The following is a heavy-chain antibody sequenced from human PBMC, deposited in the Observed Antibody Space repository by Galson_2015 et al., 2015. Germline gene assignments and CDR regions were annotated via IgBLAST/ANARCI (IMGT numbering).Heavy chain of an antibody. CDR1: GFTFSSYG. Sequence: SLRLSCAASGFTFSSYGMHWVRQAPGKGLEWVAVISYDGSNKYYADSVKGRFTISRDNSKNTLYLQMNSQRAEDTAVYYCAKALNDYGVPWAFDIWGQGTMVTVSS. CDR3: AKALNDYGVPWAFDI. V-gene: IGHV3-30*18. J-gene: IGHJ3*02. D-gene: IGHD4-17*01. CDR2: ISYDGSNK.